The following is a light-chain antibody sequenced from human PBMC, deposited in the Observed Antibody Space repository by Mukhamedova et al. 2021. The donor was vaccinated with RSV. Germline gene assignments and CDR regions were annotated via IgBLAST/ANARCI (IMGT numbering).Light chain of an antibody. V-gene: IGLV6-57*02. CDR2: END. CDR1: SGSIASDY. CDR3: QSYDNSTQV. Sequence: SGSIASDYVQWYQQRPGSAPIIVIYENDQRFSGVPDRFSGSIDSSSNSASLAISGLETEDDADYYCQSYDNSTQVFGGGTKVTV. J-gene: IGLJ2*01.